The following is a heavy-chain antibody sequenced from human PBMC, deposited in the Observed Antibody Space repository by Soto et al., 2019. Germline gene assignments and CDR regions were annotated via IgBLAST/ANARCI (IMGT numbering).Heavy chain of an antibody. CDR2: ISSNGGST. D-gene: IGHD2-2*01. V-gene: IGHV3-64D*06. CDR1: GFTFSSYA. J-gene: IGHJ6*02. Sequence: SLRLSCSASGFTFSSYAMHWVRQAPGKGLEYVSAISSNGGSTYYADSVKGRFTISRDNSKNTLYLQMSSLRAEDTAVYYCVKGQSAPIVVVPAALYYYGMDVWGQGTTVTVSS. CDR3: VKGQSAPIVVVPAALYYYGMDV.